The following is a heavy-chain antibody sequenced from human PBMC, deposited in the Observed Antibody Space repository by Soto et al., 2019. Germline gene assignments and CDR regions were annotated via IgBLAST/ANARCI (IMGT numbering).Heavy chain of an antibody. CDR1: GYTFTSYG. CDR2: ISAYNGNT. J-gene: IGHJ4*02. D-gene: IGHD3-10*01. CDR3: ARDRSPQYYYGSGSYYPIGY. V-gene: IGHV1-18*01. Sequence: ASVKVSCKASGYTFTSYGISWVRQAPGQGLEWMGWISAYNGNTNYAQKLQGRVTMTTDTSTSTAYMELRSLRSDDTAVYYCARDRSPQYYYGSGSYYPIGYWGQGTLVTVSS.